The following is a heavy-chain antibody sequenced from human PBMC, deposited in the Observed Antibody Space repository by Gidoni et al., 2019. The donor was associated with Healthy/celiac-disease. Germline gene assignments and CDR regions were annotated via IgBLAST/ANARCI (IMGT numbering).Heavy chain of an antibody. CDR3: ARDRAWIQLF. Sequence: QVQLVQSAAEVKKHGSSVKISCKAYGGTFSSYTISRVRQDPGHGLEWMGRIIPILGIANYAQKCQGRVTITADKSTCTAYMELSSLRSEDTAVYYCARDRAWIQLFWGQGTLVTVSS. D-gene: IGHD5-18*01. CDR1: GGTFSSYT. J-gene: IGHJ4*02. CDR2: IIPILGIA. V-gene: IGHV1-69*08.